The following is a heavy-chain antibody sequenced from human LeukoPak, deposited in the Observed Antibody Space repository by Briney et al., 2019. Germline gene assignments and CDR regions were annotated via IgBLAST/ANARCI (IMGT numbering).Heavy chain of an antibody. D-gene: IGHD3-16*01. CDR2: ILDSGYST. CDR3: AKLGGHPLHNYYVGV. V-gene: IGHV3-23*01. CDR1: GFTFSSYA. Sequence: GGSLRLSCAASGFTFSSYAMSWVRQAPGKGLEWVSGILDSGYSTYYANSVKGRFTISRDNTNNTLYLQMNSLRAEDTAVYYCAKLGGHPLHNYYVGVWGKGTTVAVSS. J-gene: IGHJ6*03.